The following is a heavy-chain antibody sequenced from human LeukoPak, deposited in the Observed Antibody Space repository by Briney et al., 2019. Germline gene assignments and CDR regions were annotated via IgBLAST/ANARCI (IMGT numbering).Heavy chain of an antibody. V-gene: IGHV3-11*04. CDR2: ISSSGSTI. CDR3: ARARRDGYNLIFGY. CDR1: GFTFSDYY. J-gene: IGHJ4*02. D-gene: IGHD5-24*01. Sequence: GGSLRLSCAASGFTFSDYYMSWIRQAPGKGLEWVSYISSSGSTIYYADSVKGRFTISRDNAKNSLYLQMNSLRAEDTAVYYCARARRDGYNLIFGYWGQGTLVTVSS.